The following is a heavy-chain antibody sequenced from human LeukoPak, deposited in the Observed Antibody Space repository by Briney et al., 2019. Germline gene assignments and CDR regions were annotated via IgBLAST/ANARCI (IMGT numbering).Heavy chain of an antibody. J-gene: IGHJ4*02. V-gene: IGHV1-24*01. D-gene: IGHD3-22*01. CDR3: ATPRSYYYDNSGYYPFDY. CDR1: GYTLTELS. CDR2: FDPEDGET. Sequence: ASVKVSCKVSGYTLTELSMHWVRQAPGKGLEWMGGFDPEDGETIYAQKFQGRVTMTEDTSTDTAYMELSSLRSEDTAVYYCATPRSYYYDNSGYYPFDYWGQGTLVTVSS.